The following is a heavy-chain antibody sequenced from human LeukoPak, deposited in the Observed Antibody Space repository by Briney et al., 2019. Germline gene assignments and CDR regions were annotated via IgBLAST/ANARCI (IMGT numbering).Heavy chain of an antibody. V-gene: IGHV3-74*01. CDR3: AREVVGLAFDY. J-gene: IGHJ4*02. D-gene: IGHD1-26*01. CDR2: ISGDGSTT. CDR1: GFTFSNYW. Sequence: GGSLRLSCAASGFTFSNYWMHWVRHAPGKGLVWVSRISGDGSTTTYADSVKGRFTSSRDNAKNTLYLQMNSLGVEDTAVYYCAREVVGLAFDYWGQGTLATVSS.